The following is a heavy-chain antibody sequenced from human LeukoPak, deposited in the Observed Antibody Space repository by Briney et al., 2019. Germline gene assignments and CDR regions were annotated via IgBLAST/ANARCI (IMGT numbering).Heavy chain of an antibody. J-gene: IGHJ4*02. CDR1: GGSISSYY. V-gene: IGHV4-59*01. CDR3: ARSRGYFDY. D-gene: IGHD6-13*01. CDR2: IYYSGST. Sequence: SETLSLTCTVSGGSISSYYWSWIRQPPGKGLEWIGYIYYSGSTNYNPSLKSRVTIPVDTSKNQFSLKLSSVTAADTALYYCARSRGYFDYWGQGTLVTVSS.